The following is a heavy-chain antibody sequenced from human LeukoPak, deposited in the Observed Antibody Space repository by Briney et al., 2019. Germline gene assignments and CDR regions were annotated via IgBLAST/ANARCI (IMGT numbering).Heavy chain of an antibody. CDR3: ASKDYYDSSGYLVSWFDP. CDR2: IYHSGST. V-gene: IGHV4-4*02. D-gene: IGHD3-22*01. J-gene: IGHJ5*02. Sequence: SETLSLTCAVSGGSISSSNWWSWVRQPPGKGLEWIGEIYHSGSTNYNPSLKSRVTISVDKSKNQFSLKLSSVTAADTAVYYCASKDYYDSSGYLVSWFDPWGQGTLVTVSS. CDR1: GGSISSSNW.